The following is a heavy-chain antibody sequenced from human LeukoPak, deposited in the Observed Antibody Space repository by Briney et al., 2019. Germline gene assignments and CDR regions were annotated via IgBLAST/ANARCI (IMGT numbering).Heavy chain of an antibody. D-gene: IGHD2-21*01. CDR3: ARVVKVSDI. CDR2: ISSSGSTT. Sequence: GGSLRLSCEASGFIISGHSMNWVRQAPGKGLEWVSYISSSGSTTYYADSVKGRFTISRDNAKNSLYLQMNSLRAEDTAVYYCARVVKVSDIWGQGTMVTVSS. CDR1: GFIISGHS. V-gene: IGHV3-48*04. J-gene: IGHJ3*02.